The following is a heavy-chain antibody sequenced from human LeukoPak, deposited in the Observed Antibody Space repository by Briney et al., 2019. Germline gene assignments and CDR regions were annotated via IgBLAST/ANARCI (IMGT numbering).Heavy chain of an antibody. CDR2: IRYDGSNK. Sequence: GGSLRLSCAASGFTFSSYSMNWVRQAPGKGLEWVAFIRYDGSNKYYADSVKGRFTISRDNSKNTLYLQMNSLRAEDTAVYYCYMVRGVIIDYWGQGTLVTVSS. D-gene: IGHD3-10*01. CDR1: GFTFSSYS. CDR3: YMVRGVIIDY. J-gene: IGHJ4*02. V-gene: IGHV3-30*02.